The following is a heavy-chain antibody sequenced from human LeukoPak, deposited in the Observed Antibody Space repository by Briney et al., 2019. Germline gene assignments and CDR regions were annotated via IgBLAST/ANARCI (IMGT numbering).Heavy chain of an antibody. D-gene: IGHD3-10*01. CDR3: ARILVSFGELSQNYYFYY. Sequence: SETLSLTCTGSGGSISSYYWSWIRQPPGKGLEWIGHIYYSGSTNYNPSLKSRVTVSVDTSKNQFSLKLSSVTAADTAVYYCARILVSFGELSQNYYFYYWGQGTLVTVSS. CDR2: IYYSGST. J-gene: IGHJ4*02. V-gene: IGHV4-59*01. CDR1: GGSISSYY.